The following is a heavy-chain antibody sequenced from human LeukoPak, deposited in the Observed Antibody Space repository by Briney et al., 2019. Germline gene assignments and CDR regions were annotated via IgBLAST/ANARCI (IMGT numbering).Heavy chain of an antibody. CDR1: NYTFSDYD. D-gene: IGHD4-17*01. V-gene: IGHV1-18*01. J-gene: IGHJ4*02. Sequence: ASVRVSCKASNYTFSDYDVTWVRQAPGQGLEWMGWVSKYTGNADYAPKFQGRVSMTTDTSTRTAYMELRSLRPDDTAVYFCAREDNRSFGAYDCWGQGTLVTVS. CDR3: AREDNRSFGAYDC. CDR2: VSKYTGNA.